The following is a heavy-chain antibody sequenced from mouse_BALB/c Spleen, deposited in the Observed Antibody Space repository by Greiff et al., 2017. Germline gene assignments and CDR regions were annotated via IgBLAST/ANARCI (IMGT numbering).Heavy chain of an antibody. CDR1: GYAFSSYW. J-gene: IGHJ3*01. D-gene: IGHD2-1*01. CDR2: IYPGDGDT. CDR3: AHYYGNYWFAY. Sequence: VQLQQSGAELVRPGSSVKISCKASGYAFSSYWMNWVKQRPGQGLEWIGQIYPGDGDTNYNGKFKGKATLTADKSSSTAYMQLSSLTSEDSAVYFCAHYYGNYWFAYWGQETLVTVSA. V-gene: IGHV1-80*01.